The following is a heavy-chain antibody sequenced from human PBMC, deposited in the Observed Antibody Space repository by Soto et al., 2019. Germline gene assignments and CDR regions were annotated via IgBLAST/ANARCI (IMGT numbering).Heavy chain of an antibody. CDR3: ARGDSSSSYYDMDV. CDR1: GFTFSIYS. CDR2: ISSSSYI. D-gene: IGHD6-6*01. Sequence: GGSLRLSCAASGFTFSIYSMNWVRQAPGKGLEWVSSISSSSYIYYADSVKGRFTISRDNAKNSLYLQMNSLRAEDTAVYYCARGDSSSSYYDMDVWGQGTTVTVSS. V-gene: IGHV3-21*01. J-gene: IGHJ6*02.